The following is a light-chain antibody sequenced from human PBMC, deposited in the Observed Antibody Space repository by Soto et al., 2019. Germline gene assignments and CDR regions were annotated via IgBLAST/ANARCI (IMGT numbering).Light chain of an antibody. J-gene: IGLJ3*02. V-gene: IGLV1-44*01. CDR2: SNN. Sequence: QSVLTQPPSASGTPGQRVTISCSGSSSNIGSNTVNWYQQLPGTAPKLLIYSNNQRPSGVPDRFSGSESGTSASLAISGLQSEDEADYYCAAWDDSLKGWVFGGGTKLTVL. CDR3: AAWDDSLKGWV. CDR1: SSNIGSNT.